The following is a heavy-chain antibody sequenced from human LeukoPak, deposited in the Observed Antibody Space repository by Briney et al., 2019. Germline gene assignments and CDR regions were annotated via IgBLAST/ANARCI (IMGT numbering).Heavy chain of an antibody. CDR2: ISSSGSTI. V-gene: IGHV3-48*03. CDR1: GFTFSSYE. J-gene: IGHJ6*04. Sequence: GGSLRLSWEASGFTFSSYEMNWVRQAQGKGLEWVSYISSSGSTIYYADSVKGRFTISRDNAKNSLYLQMNSLRAEDTAVYYCAELGITMIGGVWGKGTTVTISS. D-gene: IGHD3-10*02. CDR3: AELGITMIGGV.